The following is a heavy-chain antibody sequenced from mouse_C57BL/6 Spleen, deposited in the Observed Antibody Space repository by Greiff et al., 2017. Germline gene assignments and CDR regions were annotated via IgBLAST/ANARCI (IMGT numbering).Heavy chain of an antibody. J-gene: IGHJ2*01. CDR1: GYNFTSYW. V-gene: IGHV1-64*01. Sequence: QVQLKQPGAELVKPGASVKLSCKASGYNFTSYWMHWVKQRPGQGLEWIGMIHPNSGSTNYNEKFKSKATLTVDKSSSTAYMQLSSLTSEDSAVYYCARCYSNYYFDYWGQGTTLTVSS. CDR2: IHPNSGST. CDR3: ARCYSNYYFDY. D-gene: IGHD2-5*01.